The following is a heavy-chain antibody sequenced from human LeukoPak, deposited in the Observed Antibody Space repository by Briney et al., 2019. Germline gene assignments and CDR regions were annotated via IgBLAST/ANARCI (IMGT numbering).Heavy chain of an antibody. CDR2: INPDGSIT. CDR1: GFTLSGYW. J-gene: IGHJ5*02. CDR3: ARDKYLGIGWFDP. D-gene: IGHD7-27*01. V-gene: IGHV3-74*01. Sequence: GGSLRLSCAASGFTLSGYWIHWVRQAPGKGLVWVARINPDGSITSYAHSVKGRFTISRDNAKNTLYLQMNSLRAEDAAVYYCARDKYLGIGWFDPWGQGTLVTVSS.